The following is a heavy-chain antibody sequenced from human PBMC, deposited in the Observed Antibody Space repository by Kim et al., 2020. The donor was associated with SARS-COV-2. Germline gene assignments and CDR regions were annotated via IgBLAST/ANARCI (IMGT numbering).Heavy chain of an antibody. V-gene: IGHV1-3*04. CDR2: INSGTGNP. Sequence: ASVKVSCKASGYTFDTYALYWVRQAPGQRFEWMGWINSGTGNPRYSQSFQGRFVITWDTSATTAYMELSSLTFKDTAVYYCAVEGSGSYNGFDS. CDR3: AVEGSGSYNGFDS. J-gene: IGHJ5*01. CDR1: GYTFDTYA. D-gene: IGHD3-10*01.